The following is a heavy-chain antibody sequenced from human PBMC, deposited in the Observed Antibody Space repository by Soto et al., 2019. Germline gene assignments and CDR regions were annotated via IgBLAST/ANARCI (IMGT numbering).Heavy chain of an antibody. Sequence: PSETLSLTCTVSGGSISSYYWSWIRPSPGKGLEWIGYIFYSGSTKYNPYLKSRVTISVDTSRTHFSLNLSSVTAADTAVYYCARDKGRYDSGMDVWGQGTTVTVSS. D-gene: IGHD3-9*01. CDR2: IFYSGST. CDR1: GGSISSYY. J-gene: IGHJ6*02. CDR3: ARDKGRYDSGMDV. V-gene: IGHV4-59*01.